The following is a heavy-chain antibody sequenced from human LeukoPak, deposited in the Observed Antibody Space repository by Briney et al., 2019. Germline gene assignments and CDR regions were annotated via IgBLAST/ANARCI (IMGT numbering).Heavy chain of an antibody. V-gene: IGHV4-39*01. CDR3: ARHGGVGVTNWSFDL. J-gene: IGHJ2*01. Sequence: PSETLSLTCTVSGGSISSRGYYWGWIRQPPGKGLEWIGSIYYTGSTYYNPSLKSRVTVSVDTSRNQFSLKLSSVTAADTAVYYCARHGGVGVTNWSFDLWGRGTLVTVSS. CDR1: GGSISSRGYY. CDR2: IYYTGST. D-gene: IGHD1-26*01.